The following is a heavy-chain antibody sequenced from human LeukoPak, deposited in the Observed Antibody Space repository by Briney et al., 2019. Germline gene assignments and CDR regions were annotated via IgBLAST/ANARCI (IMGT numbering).Heavy chain of an antibody. V-gene: IGHV4-38-2*02. CDR1: GYSISSGYY. CDR3: ARDETRMGAFDI. CDR2: IYHSGST. D-gene: IGHD2-15*01. J-gene: IGHJ3*02. Sequence: SQTLSLTCTVSGYSISSGYYWGWIRQPPGKGLEWIGSIYHSGSTYYNPSLKSRVTISVDTSKNQFSLKLSSVTAADTAVYYCARDETRMGAFDIWGQGTMVTVSS.